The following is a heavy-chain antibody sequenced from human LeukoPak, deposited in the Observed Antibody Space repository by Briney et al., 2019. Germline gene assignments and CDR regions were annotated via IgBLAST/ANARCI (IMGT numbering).Heavy chain of an antibody. CDR3: ARDRGYSYGPGVYFDL. V-gene: IGHV4-4*02. D-gene: IGHD5-18*01. CDR1: GASISSNW. Sequence: SETLSLTCAVSGASISSNWWNWVRQPPGKGLEWIGEIHHSGSTYYNPSLKSRVTISVDTSKNQFSLKLSSVTAADTAVYYCARDRGYSYGPGVYFDLWGRGTLVTVSS. J-gene: IGHJ2*01. CDR2: IHHSGST.